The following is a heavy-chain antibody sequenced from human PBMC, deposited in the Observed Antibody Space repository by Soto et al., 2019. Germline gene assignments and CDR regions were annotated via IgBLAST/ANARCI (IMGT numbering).Heavy chain of an antibody. V-gene: IGHV3-33*01. Sequence: PGGSLRLSCAASGFIFSSFGMHWVRQAPGKGLEWVAHIWYDGSNTYYADSVKGRFTVSRDNPRNTLYLQMNSLRAEDTAVYHCVRDLLGSGGHFDYWGQGAPVTAPQ. CDR1: GFIFSSFG. D-gene: IGHD7-27*01. CDR3: VRDLLGSGGHFDY. J-gene: IGHJ4*02. CDR2: IWYDGSNT.